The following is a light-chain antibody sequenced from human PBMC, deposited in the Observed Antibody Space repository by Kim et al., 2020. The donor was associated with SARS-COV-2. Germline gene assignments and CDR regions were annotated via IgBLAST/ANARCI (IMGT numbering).Light chain of an antibody. CDR2: GAS. CDR3: QQYGNSFSIT. J-gene: IGKJ5*01. CDR1: QSVSSRY. V-gene: IGKV3-20*01. Sequence: EIVLTQSPGTRSLSPGEKATLSCRASQSVSSRYLTWYQQKPGQAPRVLIYGASNRATGIPDRFSGSGSGTDFTLTINRLEPEDFAVYYCQQYGNSFSITFGQGTRLEIK.